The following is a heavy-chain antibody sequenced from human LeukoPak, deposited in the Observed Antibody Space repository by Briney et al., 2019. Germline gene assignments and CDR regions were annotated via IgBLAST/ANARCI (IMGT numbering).Heavy chain of an antibody. Sequence: ASVKVSFKASGYTFTGYYMHWVRQAPGQGLAWMGWINPNSGGTNYAQKFQGRVTMTRDTSISTAYMELSRLRSDDTAVYYCARHHDYYDSSERYFDLWGRGTLVTVSS. CDR1: GYTFTGYY. CDR2: INPNSGGT. CDR3: ARHHDYYDSSERYFDL. D-gene: IGHD3-22*01. J-gene: IGHJ2*01. V-gene: IGHV1-2*02.